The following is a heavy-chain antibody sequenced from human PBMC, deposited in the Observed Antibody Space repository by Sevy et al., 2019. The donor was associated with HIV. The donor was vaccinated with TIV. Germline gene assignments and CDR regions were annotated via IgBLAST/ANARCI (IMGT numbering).Heavy chain of an antibody. CDR3: ARVGFDSSGYYNRGGYFDY. J-gene: IGHJ4*02. V-gene: IGHV3-53*01. D-gene: IGHD3-22*01. CDR2: IYSGGNT. Sequence: GGSLRLSCAASGFTVSSNYMSWVRQAPGKGLEWVSVIYSGGNTYYTDSVKGRFTISRDNSKNTLNLQMNSLRAEETAVYYCARVGFDSSGYYNRGGYFDYWGQGTLVTVSS. CDR1: GFTVSSNY.